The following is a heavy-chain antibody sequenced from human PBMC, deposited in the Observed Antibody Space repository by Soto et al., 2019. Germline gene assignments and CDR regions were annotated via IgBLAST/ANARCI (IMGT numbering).Heavy chain of an antibody. CDR2: ISGSGDGT. CDR3: AGPGYSSQDY. D-gene: IGHD5-18*01. CDR1: GFTFSSFA. J-gene: IGHJ4*02. Sequence: GSLRLSCAASGFTFSSFALSWVRQAPGKGLEWVSAISGSGDGTDYAASVKGRFTISRDNSKNTLYLQMNSLRAEDTAVYYCAGPGYSSQDYWGQGALVTVSS. V-gene: IGHV3-23*01.